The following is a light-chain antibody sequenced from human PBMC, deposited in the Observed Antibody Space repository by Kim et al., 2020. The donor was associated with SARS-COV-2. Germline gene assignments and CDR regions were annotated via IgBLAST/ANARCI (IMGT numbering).Light chain of an antibody. J-gene: IGKJ1*01. CDR2: GAS. CDR3: QQYGRSPWT. V-gene: IGKV3-20*01. Sequence: SPGERATLSCRASQSVSSSYLAWYQQKPGQAPRLLIYGASSRATGIPDRFSGSGSGTDFTLTISRLDPEDFAVYYCQQYGRSPWTFGQGTKVDI. CDR1: QSVSSSY.